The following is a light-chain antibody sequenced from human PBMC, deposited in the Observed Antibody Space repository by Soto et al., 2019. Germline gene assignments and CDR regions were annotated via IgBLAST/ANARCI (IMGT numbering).Light chain of an antibody. CDR2: DAS. CDR1: QDIGNY. J-gene: IGKJ5*01. Sequence: DIQMTQSPSFLAASVCDSVTSTSQASQDIGNYLNWYQQKPGKAPKLLIFDASNLESGVPSRFSGSGSGTDFTFTISSLQPEDIATYYCQQYENLPITFGQGTRLEIK. V-gene: IGKV1-33*01. CDR3: QQYENLPIT.